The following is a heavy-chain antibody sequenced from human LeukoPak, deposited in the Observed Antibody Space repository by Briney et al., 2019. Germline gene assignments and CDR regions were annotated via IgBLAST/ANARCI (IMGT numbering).Heavy chain of an antibody. CDR2: ISWKSANI. D-gene: IGHD2-15*01. J-gene: IGHJ1*01. CDR1: GFTFDNYA. CDR3: VKDTSGASQYFQY. V-gene: IGHV3-9*03. Sequence: KAGGSLRLSCAAFGFTFDNYAMHWVRQAPGKGLEWVSSISWKSANIAYADSVKGRFTISRDNAKNPLYLQMNSLRPEDMALYYCVKDTSGASQYFQYWGHGTVVTVSS.